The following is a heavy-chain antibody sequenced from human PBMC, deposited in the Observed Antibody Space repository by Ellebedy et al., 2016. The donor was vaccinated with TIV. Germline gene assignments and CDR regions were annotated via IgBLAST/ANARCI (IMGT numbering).Heavy chain of an antibody. CDR1: GGTFSSYA. Sequence: AASVKVSCKASGGTFSSYAINWVRQAPGQGLAWMGGIIPIFGAANYAQKFRGRVTITADESTSTAYMQLSSLTSDDTAVYYCATYSVDWLPIWLLQHWGQGTLVTVSS. J-gene: IGHJ1*01. D-gene: IGHD3-9*01. V-gene: IGHV1-69*13. CDR3: ATYSVDWLPIWLLQH. CDR2: IIPIFGAA.